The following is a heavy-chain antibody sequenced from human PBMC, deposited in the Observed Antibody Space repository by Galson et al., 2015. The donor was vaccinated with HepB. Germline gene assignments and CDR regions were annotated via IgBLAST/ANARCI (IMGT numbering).Heavy chain of an antibody. CDR1: GYTFTSYA. V-gene: IGHV1-3*01. D-gene: IGHD3-10*01. CDR2: INAGNGNT. CDR3: ARDYYGSGIKDYYGMDV. Sequence: SVKVSCKASGYTFTSYAMHWVRQAPGQRLEWMGWINAGNGNTKYSQKFQGRVTITRDTSASTAYMELSSLRSEDTAVYYCARDYYGSGIKDYYGMDVWGQGTTVTVSS. J-gene: IGHJ6*02.